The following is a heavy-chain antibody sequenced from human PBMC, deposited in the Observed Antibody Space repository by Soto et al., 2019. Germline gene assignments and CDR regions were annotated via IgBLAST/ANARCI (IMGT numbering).Heavy chain of an antibody. CDR1: GFAFATYA. CDR2: ITSSGDST. CDR3: ARGGPRDGYRDLDY. J-gene: IGHJ4*02. V-gene: IGHV3-23*01. Sequence: EVQLLESGGDLVQPGGSLRLSCAASGFAFATYAMTWVRQSPGKGLEWVSCITSSGDSTYFADSVKGRFTISRDDSKNTLYLQMSGLSAEDTAVYYCARGGPRDGYRDLDYWGPGTQVTVSS. D-gene: IGHD5-18*01.